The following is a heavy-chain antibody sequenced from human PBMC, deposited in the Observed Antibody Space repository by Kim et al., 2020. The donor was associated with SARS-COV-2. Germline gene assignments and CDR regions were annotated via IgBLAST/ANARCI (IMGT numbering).Heavy chain of an antibody. Sequence: DAVKGRVTITRDSAKTTLYLQMNRLRAKDTAVYYCSKDVCSNTSFYWFDPWGQGTLVTVSS. D-gene: IGHD2-2*01. V-gene: IGHV3-30*02. CDR3: SKDVCSNTSFYWFDP. J-gene: IGHJ5*02.